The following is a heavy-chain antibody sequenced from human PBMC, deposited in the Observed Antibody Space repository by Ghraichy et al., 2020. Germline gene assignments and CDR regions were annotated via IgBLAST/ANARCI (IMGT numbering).Heavy chain of an antibody. D-gene: IGHD1-14*01. CDR3: ARGSPPDQYEDGLDY. V-gene: IGHV3-30*04. CDR2: ISYDGSNK. J-gene: IGHJ4*02. Sequence: GGSLRLSCAASGFTFSSYAMHWVRQAPGKGLEWVAVISYDGSNKYYADSVKGRFTISRDNSKNTLYLQMNSLRAEDTAVYYCARGSPPDQYEDGLDYWGQGTLVTVSS. CDR1: GFTFSSYA.